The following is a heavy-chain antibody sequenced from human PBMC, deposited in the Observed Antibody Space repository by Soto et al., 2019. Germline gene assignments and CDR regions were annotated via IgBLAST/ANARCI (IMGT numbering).Heavy chain of an antibody. CDR3: ARGDYYYYGMDV. J-gene: IGHJ6*02. CDR1: GFTFSSYA. V-gene: IGHV3-21*01. CDR2: ISGSSSYI. Sequence: EVQLLESGGDLVQPGGSLRLSCAASGFTFSSYAMSWVRQAPGKGLEWVSTISGSSSYIYYADSVKGRFTISRDNAKNSLYLQMNSLRAEDTAVYYCARGDYYYYGMDVWGQGTTVTVSS.